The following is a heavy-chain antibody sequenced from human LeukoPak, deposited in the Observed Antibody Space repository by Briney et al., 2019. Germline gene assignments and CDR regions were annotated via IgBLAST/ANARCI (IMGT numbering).Heavy chain of an antibody. V-gene: IGHV3-48*01. CDR1: GFTFSSYG. D-gene: IGHD6-19*01. J-gene: IGHJ4*02. CDR2: ISSSGSTT. CDR3: ARSRVAVAGDYFDY. Sequence: PGRSLRLSCAASGFTFSSYGMHWIRQAPGKGLEWVSSISSSGSTTNYADSAKGRFTISRDNSKNTLYLQMNSLRAEDTAVYYCARSRVAVAGDYFDYWGQGTLVTVSS.